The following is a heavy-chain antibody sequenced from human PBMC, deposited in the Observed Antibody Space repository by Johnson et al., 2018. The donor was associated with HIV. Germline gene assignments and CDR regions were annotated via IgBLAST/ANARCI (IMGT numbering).Heavy chain of an antibody. CDR2: IKQDGSEK. CDR1: GFTFSSYW. CDR3: VRDPGWGALDI. J-gene: IGHJ3*02. V-gene: IGHV3-7*05. D-gene: IGHD1-26*01. Sequence: VQLVESGGALVQPGGSLRLYCAASGFTFSSYWMTWVRQAPGKGLEWVANIKQDGSEKYYVDSVKGRFTISRDNAENSLFLQIHSLRAEDTAVYYCVRDPGWGALDIWGHGTMVTVSS.